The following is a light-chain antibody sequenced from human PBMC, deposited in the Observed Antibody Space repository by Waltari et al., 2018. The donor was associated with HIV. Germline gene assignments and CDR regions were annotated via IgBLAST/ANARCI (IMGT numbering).Light chain of an antibody. CDR3: SSYGDNNWVL. J-gene: IGLJ2*01. Sequence: QSALTQPPSASGSLGQSVTIPCIGSSSDIGAYDSVSRFQTLPHNAPTPLLYEVTKRPSGVPDRFSGSRSGKTAFLTVSGLQPNDTAAYFCSSYGDNNWVLFGGGTNLTVL. CDR1: SSDIGAYDS. CDR2: EVT. V-gene: IGLV2-8*01.